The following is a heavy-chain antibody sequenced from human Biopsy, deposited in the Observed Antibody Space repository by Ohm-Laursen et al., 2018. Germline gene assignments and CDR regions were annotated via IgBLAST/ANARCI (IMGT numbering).Heavy chain of an antibody. CDR3: ARAKSVLDYFYGLDV. CDR1: GFSFSDYY. CDR2: ISSRGTSI. D-gene: IGHD5/OR15-5a*01. V-gene: IGHV3-11*01. J-gene: IGHJ6*02. Sequence: SLRLSCTASGFSFSDYYMSWLRQAPGKGLEWLSYISSRGTSINNADSVKGRFTISRDNAKKSLYLQMNSLRVEDTAVYYCARAKSVLDYFYGLDVWGQGTTVTVSS.